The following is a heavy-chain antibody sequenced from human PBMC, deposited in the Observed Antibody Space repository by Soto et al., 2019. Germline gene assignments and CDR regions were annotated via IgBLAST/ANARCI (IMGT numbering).Heavy chain of an antibody. CDR3: ANCPIYGGDSYFAY. CDR2: INPDTGTT. Sequence: QVQLVQSGAALRKPGASVKLSCQASGYTFTHYYIHWVRQAPGQGLEWLVIINPDTGTTSYAQTFQGRVTLTTDTSASTVYLELSGLAAEDTAVYYCANCPIYGGDSYFAYWGQGTLVTVSS. V-gene: IGHV1-46*01. D-gene: IGHD2-21*01. CDR1: GYTFTHYY. J-gene: IGHJ4*02.